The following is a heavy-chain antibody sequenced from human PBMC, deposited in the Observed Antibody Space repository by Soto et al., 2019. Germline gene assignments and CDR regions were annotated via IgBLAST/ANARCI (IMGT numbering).Heavy chain of an antibody. CDR3: AKDKPGTTSFDY. CDR2: ISDRRDTT. D-gene: IGHD1-1*01. J-gene: IGHJ4*02. Sequence: EVQLLESGGGLVQPGGSLRLSCAASGFTISSNAMYWVRQAPGKGLEWVAAISDRRDTTHYADSVKGRFTISRDTSKNTLYLQVNTLRADDTAVYYCAKDKPGTTSFDYWGQGTLVTVSS. V-gene: IGHV3-23*01. CDR1: GFTISSNA.